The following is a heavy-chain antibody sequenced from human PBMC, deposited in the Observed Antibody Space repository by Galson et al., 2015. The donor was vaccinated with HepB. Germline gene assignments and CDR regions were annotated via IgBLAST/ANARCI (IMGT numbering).Heavy chain of an antibody. J-gene: IGHJ4*02. V-gene: IGHV3-30*04. CDR3: ARDRGRAAAGHPPGDY. CDR2: ISYDGSNK. D-gene: IGHD6-13*01. CDR1: GFTFSSYA. Sequence: SLRLSCAASGFTFSSYAMHWVRQAPGKGLEWVAVISYDGSNKYYADSVKGRFTISRDNSKNTLYLQMNSLRAEDTAVYYCARDRGRAAAGHPPGDYWGQGTLVTVSS.